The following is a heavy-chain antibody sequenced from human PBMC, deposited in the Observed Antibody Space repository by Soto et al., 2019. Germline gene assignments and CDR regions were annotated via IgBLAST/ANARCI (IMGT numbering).Heavy chain of an antibody. V-gene: IGHV3-30*18. CDR1: GFTFSSVG. CDR3: AKDRGGFDP. CDR2: ISYDGGHK. D-gene: IGHD3-10*01. Sequence: QEHLVESGGGVVQPGRSLRLSCAASGFTFSSVGMHCVRQAPGKGLEWVAVISYDGGHKDYVDSVKGRFTISRDNSKNILYLQMNSLRVDDTAVYYCAKDRGGFDPWGQGTLVTVSS. J-gene: IGHJ5*02.